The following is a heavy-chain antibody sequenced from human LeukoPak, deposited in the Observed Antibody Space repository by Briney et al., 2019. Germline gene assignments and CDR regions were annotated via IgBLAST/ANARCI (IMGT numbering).Heavy chain of an antibody. V-gene: IGHV3-7*03. CDR3: ARDSLVGATSVAFGY. Sequence: GGSLRLSCAASGFTFSSYWMSWVRQAPGKGLEGVANIKQDGSEKYYVDSVKGRFTISRDNAKHSLYLQMNSLRAEDTAVYYCARDSLVGATSVAFGYWGQGTLVTVPS. CDR1: GFTFSSYW. CDR2: IKQDGSEK. J-gene: IGHJ4*02. D-gene: IGHD1-26*01.